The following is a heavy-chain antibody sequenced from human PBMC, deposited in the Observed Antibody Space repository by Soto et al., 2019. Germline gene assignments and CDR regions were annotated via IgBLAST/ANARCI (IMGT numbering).Heavy chain of an antibody. Sequence: AETLSLTCTVSGASLRSFFWTCILQHPGRGLEWIGNIYYSVSTNYNPSLKNRVTMSADTSKNQFSLMLTSVTAADTAVYYCARPSGSYSYYYGMDVWGQGTTVTVSS. CDR1: GASLRSFF. V-gene: IGHV4-59*01. CDR3: ARPSGSYSYYYGMDV. D-gene: IGHD1-26*01. J-gene: IGHJ6*02. CDR2: IYYSVST.